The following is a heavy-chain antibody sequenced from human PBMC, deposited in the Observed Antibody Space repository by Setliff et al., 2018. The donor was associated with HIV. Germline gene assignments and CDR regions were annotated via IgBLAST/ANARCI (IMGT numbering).Heavy chain of an antibody. V-gene: IGHV3-7*01. D-gene: IGHD6-13*01. J-gene: IGHJ4*02. CDR3: ATQTGFYNSHWYDY. Sequence: GGSLRLSCVASGLPFYNYWMTWLRRAPGRGLEWVANIKQDGSDMHYIESVKGRFTIFRDNAKNSVFLQMNSLRAEDTGVYYCATQTGFYNSHWYDYWGQGTMVTGSS. CDR1: GLPFYNYW. CDR2: IKQDGSDM.